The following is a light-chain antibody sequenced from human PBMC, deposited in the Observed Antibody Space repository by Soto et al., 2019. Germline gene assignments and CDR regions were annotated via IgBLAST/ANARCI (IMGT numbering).Light chain of an antibody. J-gene: IGLJ1*01. V-gene: IGLV2-8*01. CDR1: SGDVGRYNY. CDR2: EVI. CDR3: YSHAGSNTYV. Sequence: QSVLTQPPSASGSPGQSVTISRTGTSGDVGRYNYVSWFQQHPGKAPKLMIYEVIQRPSGVPDRFSGSKSGNTASLTVSGLQAEDEADYYCYSHAGSNTYVFGTGTKVTV.